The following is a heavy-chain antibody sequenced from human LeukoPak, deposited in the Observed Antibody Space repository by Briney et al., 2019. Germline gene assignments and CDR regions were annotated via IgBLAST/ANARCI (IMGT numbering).Heavy chain of an antibody. D-gene: IGHD1-26*01. J-gene: IGHJ4*02. CDR1: GFTFSSSA. Sequence: PGGSLRLSCAVSGFTFSSSAMTWVRQAPGKGLEWVASMHEDGRQINYVDSVRGQFTISRDNAKNALYLQMNSLRADDTGVYYCVTGGALRGHFAYWSQGTLVTVSS. V-gene: IGHV3-7*01. CDR2: MHEDGRQI. CDR3: VTGGALRGHFAY.